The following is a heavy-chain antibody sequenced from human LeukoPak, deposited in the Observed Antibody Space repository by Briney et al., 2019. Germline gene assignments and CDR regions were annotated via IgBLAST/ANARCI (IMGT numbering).Heavy chain of an antibody. CDR1: GFTFSSYA. J-gene: IGHJ6*02. CDR2: ISSNGGST. D-gene: IGHD6-6*01. V-gene: IGHV3-64D*09. CDR3: VPYSSSPDYV. Sequence: GGSLRLSCSASGFTFSSYAMHWVRQAPGKGLEYVSVISSNGGSTYYADSVKARFTISRDNSKNTLYLQMSSLRAEDTAVYYCVPYSSSPDYVWGQGTTVTVSS.